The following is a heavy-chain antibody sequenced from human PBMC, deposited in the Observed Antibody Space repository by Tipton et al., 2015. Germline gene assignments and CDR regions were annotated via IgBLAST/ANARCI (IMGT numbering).Heavy chain of an antibody. D-gene: IGHD6-19*01. V-gene: IGHV4-59*01. Sequence: TLSLTCTVSGGSISSYYWSWIRQPPGKGLEWIGYIYHSGSTNYNPSLKSRVTISADTSRNQFSLMLSSVTAADTAVYYCARRGGALGWLGLDYWGQGTLVTVSS. CDR3: ARRGGALGWLGLDY. J-gene: IGHJ4*02. CDR1: GGSISSYY. CDR2: IYHSGST.